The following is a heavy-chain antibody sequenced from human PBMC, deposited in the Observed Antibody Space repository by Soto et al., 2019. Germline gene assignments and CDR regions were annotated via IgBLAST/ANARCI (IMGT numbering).Heavy chain of an antibody. J-gene: IGHJ4*02. Sequence: QITLKESGPTLVKPTQTLTLTCSFSGFSLTSTAVGVNWLRQPPGKALEWLALIYWDDDNHFSPSLKSRLSVTKDTSKNQVVLTMTNIDPVDTATYYCAHGSGWLYDYWGQGILVTVSP. CDR1: GFSLTSTAVG. V-gene: IGHV2-5*02. CDR2: IYWDDDN. CDR3: AHGSGWLYDY. D-gene: IGHD6-19*01.